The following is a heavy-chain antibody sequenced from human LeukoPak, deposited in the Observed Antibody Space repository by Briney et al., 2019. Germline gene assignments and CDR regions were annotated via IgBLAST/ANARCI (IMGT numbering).Heavy chain of an antibody. CDR3: AKGSYYDSSGSFYFDY. CDR1: GFAFSSYA. D-gene: IGHD3-22*01. CDR2: ISGSGDNT. Sequence: GGSLRLSCVVSGFAFSSYAMSWVRQAPGKGLEWVSGISGSGDNTYYADSVKGRFTISRDNSKNTLYVQMNSLGTEDTAAYYCAKGSYYDSSGSFYFDYWGQGTLVTVSS. J-gene: IGHJ4*02. V-gene: IGHV3-23*01.